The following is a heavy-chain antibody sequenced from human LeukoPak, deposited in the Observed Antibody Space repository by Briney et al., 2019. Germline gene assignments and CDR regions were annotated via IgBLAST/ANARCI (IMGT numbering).Heavy chain of an antibody. V-gene: IGHV4-28*05. CDR1: GYSLISSNW. J-gene: IGHJ3*02. CDR2: IYYSGTI. D-gene: IGHD2-2*01. Sequence: SGTPSLTCAVSGYSLISSNWWGWIRQPPGKGLVWIGYIYYSGTIYYNPSLKSRVTMSVDTSKNKFSLKLSFVTAVDTAVYYCARNLPGYCSSTSCTNGAFDIWGQGTMVTVSS. CDR3: ARNLPGYCSSTSCTNGAFDI.